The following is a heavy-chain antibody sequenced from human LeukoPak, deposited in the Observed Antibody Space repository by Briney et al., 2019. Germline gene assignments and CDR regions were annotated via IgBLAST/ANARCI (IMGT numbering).Heavy chain of an antibody. V-gene: IGHV3-11*01. CDR2: ISSSGSTI. Sequence: GGSLRLSCAASGFTFSDSYMSWIRQAPGKGLEWVSYISSSGSTIYYADSVKGRFTISRDNAKNSVYLQMNSLRAEDTAVYYCARDDLVTTSFDYWGQGTLVTVSS. CDR3: ARDDLVTTSFDY. J-gene: IGHJ4*02. CDR1: GFTFSDSY. D-gene: IGHD4-17*01.